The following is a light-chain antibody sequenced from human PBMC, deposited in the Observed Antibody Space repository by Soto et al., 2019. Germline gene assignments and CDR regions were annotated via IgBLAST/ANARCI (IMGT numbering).Light chain of an antibody. CDR1: QSVSSY. Sequence: IVLTQSPATLSLSPGERATLSCRASQSVSSYLAWYQQKPGQAPRLLIYDASNRATGIPARFSGSGSGTDFTLTISRLEPEDFAVYYCQQRSNWPGTFGGGTKVEIK. J-gene: IGKJ4*01. CDR2: DAS. CDR3: QQRSNWPGT. V-gene: IGKV3-11*01.